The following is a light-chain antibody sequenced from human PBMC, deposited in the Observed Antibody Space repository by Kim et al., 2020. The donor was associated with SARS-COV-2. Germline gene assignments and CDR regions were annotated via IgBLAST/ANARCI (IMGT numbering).Light chain of an antibody. CDR1: SSDVGSYNL. Sequence: GQSITVSCTGTSSDVGSYNLVSWYQQHPGKAPKLMIYEVTKRPSGVDNRFSGSKSGNTASVTISGLQAGDEADYYCCSYAGSSTWVFGGGTKLTVL. CDR2: EVT. J-gene: IGLJ3*02. V-gene: IGLV2-23*02. CDR3: CSYAGSSTWV.